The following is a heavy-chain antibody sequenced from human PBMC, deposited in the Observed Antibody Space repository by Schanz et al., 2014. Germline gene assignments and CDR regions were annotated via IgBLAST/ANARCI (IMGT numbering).Heavy chain of an antibody. J-gene: IGHJ5*02. Sequence: QLQLQESGPGLVKPSETLSLTCTVSGGSISSGESYWGWIRQSPEEGLQYIGSVYFSGTTAYSPSLKGRVTISVDPSKNQFSLMLTSVTAADTAVYFCARHGGYYDVLNSFDIWGQGTLVTVSS. V-gene: IGHV4-39*01. CDR2: VYFSGTT. CDR3: ARHGGYYDVLNSFDI. D-gene: IGHD3-16*01. CDR1: GGSISSGESY.